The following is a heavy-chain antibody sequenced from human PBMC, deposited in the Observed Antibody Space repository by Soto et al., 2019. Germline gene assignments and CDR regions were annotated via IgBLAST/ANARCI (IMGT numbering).Heavy chain of an antibody. J-gene: IGHJ4*02. V-gene: IGHV3-48*01. CDR3: SSLTVGGYFDY. D-gene: IGHD6-6*01. CDR1: GFTFSSYS. Sequence: GGSLRLSCAASGFTFSSYSMNWVRQAPGKGLEWVSYISSSSSTIYYADSVKGRFTISRDNAKNSLYLQMNSLRAEDTAVYGSSSLTVGGYFDYWGQGTLVTVSS. CDR2: ISSSSSTI.